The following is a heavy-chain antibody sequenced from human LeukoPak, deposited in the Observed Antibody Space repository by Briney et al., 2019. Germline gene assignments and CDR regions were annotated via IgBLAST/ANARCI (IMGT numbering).Heavy chain of an antibody. CDR3: ARDKSPYDSSGYYLYNWFDP. J-gene: IGHJ5*02. CDR2: ISAYNGNT. D-gene: IGHD3-22*01. CDR1: GYTFTSYG. Sequence: ASVKVSCKASGYTFTSYGISWVRQAPGQGLEWMGWISAYNGNTNYAQKLQGRVTMTTDTSTSTAYMELRSLRSDDTAVYYCARDKSPYDSSGYYLYNWFDPWGQGTLVTVSS. V-gene: IGHV1-18*01.